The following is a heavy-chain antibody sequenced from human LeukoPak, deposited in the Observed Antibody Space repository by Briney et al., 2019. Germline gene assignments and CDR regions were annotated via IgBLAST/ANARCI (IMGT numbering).Heavy chain of an antibody. J-gene: IGHJ4*02. CDR1: GGSISSYY. CDR3: ARDWALGYCTTTSCYTAFDY. CDR2: IYTSGST. D-gene: IGHD2-2*02. V-gene: IGHV4-4*07. Sequence: PSETLSLTCTVSGGSISSYYWSWLRQPAGKGLEWIGRIYTSGSTNYNPSLQSRVSMSVDTSRNQFSLKLSSVTAADTAVYFCARDWALGYCTTTSCYTAFDYWGQGTLVTVSS.